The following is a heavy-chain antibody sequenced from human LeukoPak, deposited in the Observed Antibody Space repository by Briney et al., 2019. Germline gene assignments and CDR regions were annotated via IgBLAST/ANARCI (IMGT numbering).Heavy chain of an antibody. CDR2: ISGSGGST. V-gene: IGHV3-23*01. Sequence: GGSLRLSCAASGFTVSSNYMSWVRQAPGKGLEWVSAISGSGGSTYYADSVKGRFTISRDNSKNTLYLQMNSLRAEDTAVYYCAKSYYDSSGYYRRGSDYWGQGTLVTVSS. J-gene: IGHJ4*02. CDR3: AKSYYDSSGYYRRGSDY. D-gene: IGHD3-22*01. CDR1: GFTVSSNY.